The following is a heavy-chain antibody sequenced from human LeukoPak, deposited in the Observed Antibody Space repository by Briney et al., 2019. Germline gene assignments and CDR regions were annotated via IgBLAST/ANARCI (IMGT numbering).Heavy chain of an antibody. V-gene: IGHV3-7*01. CDR3: ARDRDYGDYPSLCRDY. CDR1: GFTFSSYW. J-gene: IGHJ4*02. D-gene: IGHD4-17*01. CDR2: IKQDGSEK. Sequence: GGSLRLSCAASGFTFSSYWMSWVRQAPGKGLEWVANIKQDGSEKYYVDSVKGRFTISRDNAKNSLYLQMNSLRAEDTAVYYCARDRDYGDYPSLCRDYWGQGTLVTVSS.